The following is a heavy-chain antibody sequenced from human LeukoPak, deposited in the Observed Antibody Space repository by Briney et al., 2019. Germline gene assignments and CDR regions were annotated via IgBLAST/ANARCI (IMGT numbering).Heavy chain of an antibody. CDR3: AREVRGIAAAGSTLTDWYFDL. J-gene: IGHJ2*01. CDR2: IYYSGST. D-gene: IGHD6-13*01. CDR1: GGSISSYY. V-gene: IGHV4-59*12. Sequence: SETLSPTCTVSGGSISSYYWSWIRQPPGKGLEWIGYIYYSGSTNYNPSLKSQVTISVDTSKNQFSLKLSSVTAADTAVYYCAREVRGIAAAGSTLTDWYFDLWGRGTLVTVSS.